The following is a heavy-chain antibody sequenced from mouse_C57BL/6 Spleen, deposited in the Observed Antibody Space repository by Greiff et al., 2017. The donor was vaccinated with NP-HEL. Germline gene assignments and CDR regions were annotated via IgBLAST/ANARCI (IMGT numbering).Heavy chain of an antibody. CDR3: ARIYDGYWGDY. CDR2: ISSGGSYT. Sequence: DVQLVESGGDLVKPGGSLKLSCAASGFTFSSYGMSWVRQTPDKRLEWVATISSGGSYTYYPDSVKGRFTISRDNAKNTLYLQMSSLKSEDTAMYYCARIYDGYWGDYWGQGTSVTVSS. D-gene: IGHD2-3*01. J-gene: IGHJ4*01. V-gene: IGHV5-6*01. CDR1: GFTFSSYG.